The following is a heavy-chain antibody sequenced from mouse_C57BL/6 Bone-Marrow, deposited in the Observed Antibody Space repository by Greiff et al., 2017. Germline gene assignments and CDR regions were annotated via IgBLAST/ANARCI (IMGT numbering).Heavy chain of an antibody. V-gene: IGHV1-76*01. CDR2: IYPGSGNT. J-gene: IGHJ2*01. CDR3: ARWGFLDY. CDR1: GYTFTDYY. Sequence: VQLQQSGAELVRPGASVKLSCKASGYTFTDYYINWVKQRPGQGLEWIARIYPGSGNTYYNEKFKGKATLTAEKSSSTAYMQLSSLTSEDSAVYFCARWGFLDYWGQGTTLTVSS.